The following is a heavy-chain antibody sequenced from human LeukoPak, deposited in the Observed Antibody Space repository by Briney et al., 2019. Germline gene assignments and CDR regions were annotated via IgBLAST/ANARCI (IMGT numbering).Heavy chain of an antibody. Sequence: PSETLSLTCTVSGGSLSSYNWIWLRQPPGKGREWIGYIYYSGSTNYNPSLKSRVTISVDTSKNQFSLKLSSVTAADTAVYYCARGFVGSGWYPRYYYYMDVWGKGTTVTVSS. V-gene: IGHV4-59*01. D-gene: IGHD6-19*01. J-gene: IGHJ6*03. CDR2: IYYSGST. CDR3: ARGFVGSGWYPRYYYYMDV. CDR1: GGSLSSYN.